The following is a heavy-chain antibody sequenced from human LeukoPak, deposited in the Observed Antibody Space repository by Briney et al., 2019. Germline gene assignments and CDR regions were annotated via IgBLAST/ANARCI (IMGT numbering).Heavy chain of an antibody. CDR2: INPNSGDT. CDR3: ARARYSTRWQSDFDY. D-gene: IGHD6-13*01. V-gene: IGHV1-2*02. CDR1: GYTFTGYY. J-gene: IGHJ4*02. Sequence: ASVKVSCKASGYTFTGYYMHWVRQAPGQGLEWMGWINPNSGDTNYAQKFQGRVTMTRDTSISTAYMELSSLRSDDTAVYSCARARYSTRWQSDFDYWGQGTLVTVSS.